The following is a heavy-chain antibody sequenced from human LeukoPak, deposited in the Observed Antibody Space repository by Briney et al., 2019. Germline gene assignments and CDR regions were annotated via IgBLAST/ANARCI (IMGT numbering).Heavy chain of an antibody. Sequence: PSGTRSLTCAVSGGSISSPNWWTWVRQPPGKGLEWIGEIYHTGNTSYSPSLKSRVTMSVDKSKNQFSLKLSSLTAADTAVYFCACYYNSGGYRLDYWGQGTLVTVSS. CDR3: ACYYNSGGYRLDY. V-gene: IGHV4-4*02. CDR2: IYHTGNT. D-gene: IGHD3-22*01. J-gene: IGHJ4*02. CDR1: GGSISSPNW.